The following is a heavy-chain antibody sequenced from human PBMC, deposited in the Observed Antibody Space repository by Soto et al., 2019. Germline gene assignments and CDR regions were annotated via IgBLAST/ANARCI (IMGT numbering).Heavy chain of an antibody. J-gene: IGHJ4*02. Sequence: GGSLRLSCAVSGFTISTHWMHWVRQGPGEGLVWVSRVDASGTGTSYAESVRGRFTISRDTAKNTVYLQMDNLRPEDTAVYYCATVVEYWGQGT. CDR1: GFTISTHW. CDR3: ATVVEY. V-gene: IGHV3-74*01. CDR2: VDASGTGT.